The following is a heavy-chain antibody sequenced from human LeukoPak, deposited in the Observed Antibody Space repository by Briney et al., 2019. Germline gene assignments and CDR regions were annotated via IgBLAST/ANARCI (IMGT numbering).Heavy chain of an antibody. Sequence: PGGSLRLSCAASGFTLSDYYMNWVRQAPGKGLEWVPYISSTSSTMYYADSVKGRFTISRDNAKNSLYLQMNSLGDEDTAVYYCARESAYAFWYWGQGTLVAVSS. D-gene: IGHD3-3*01. J-gene: IGHJ4*02. V-gene: IGHV3-48*02. CDR1: GFTLSDYY. CDR3: ARESAYAFWY. CDR2: ISSTSSTM.